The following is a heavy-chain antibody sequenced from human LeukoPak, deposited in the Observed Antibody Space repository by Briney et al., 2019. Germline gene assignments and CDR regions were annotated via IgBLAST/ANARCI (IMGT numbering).Heavy chain of an antibody. V-gene: IGHV1-69*05. D-gene: IGHD6-13*01. CDR1: GGTFSSYA. J-gene: IGHJ4*02. CDR3: ASNAPSSSWATFDY. Sequence: SVKVSCKASGGTFSSYAISWVRQAPGQGLEWMGGIIPIFGTANYAQKFQGRVTITTDESTSTAYMELSSLRSEDTAVYYCASNAPSSSWATFDYWGQGTLVTVSS. CDR2: IIPIFGTA.